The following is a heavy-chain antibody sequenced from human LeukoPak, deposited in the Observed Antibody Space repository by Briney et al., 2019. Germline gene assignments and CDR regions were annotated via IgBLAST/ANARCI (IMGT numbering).Heavy chain of an antibody. D-gene: IGHD2-2*01. CDR1: GYTFTGDW. Sequence: GESLKISCKASGYTFTGDWIGWVRQMPGKGLEWMGMIYPGDSDTKYNAPFQGQVTISADKSISTAYLQWGSLKASDTATYYCARPALYCSSTVCPPSMDVWGKGTTVTVSS. V-gene: IGHV5-51*01. CDR2: IYPGDSDT. J-gene: IGHJ6*03. CDR3: ARPALYCSSTVCPPSMDV.